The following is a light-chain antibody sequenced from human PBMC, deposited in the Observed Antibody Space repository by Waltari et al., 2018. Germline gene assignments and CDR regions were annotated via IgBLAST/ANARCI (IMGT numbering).Light chain of an antibody. J-gene: IGKJ1*01. CDR2: WAS. CDR1: QSVLYSSNNNNH. Sequence: DIVMTQSPDSLAVSLGERATINCKSSQSVLYSSNNNNHLAWSQQKPGQPPKLLLYWASTRASGAPDRFSGSGSGTDFTLTISSLQAEDVAVYYCHQYYTTPRTFGQGTKVEIK. CDR3: HQYYTTPRT. V-gene: IGKV4-1*01.